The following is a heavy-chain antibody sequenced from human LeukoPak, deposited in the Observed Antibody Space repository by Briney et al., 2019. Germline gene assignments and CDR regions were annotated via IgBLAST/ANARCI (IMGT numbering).Heavy chain of an antibody. V-gene: IGHV3-9*01. Sequence: SGGSLRLSCAASGFTFDDYAMHWVRQAPGKGLEWVSGISWNSGSIGYADSVKGRFTISRDNAKNSLYLQMNSLRAEDTALCYCAAHYYGSGNHDYWGQGTLVTVSS. J-gene: IGHJ4*02. CDR3: AAHYYGSGNHDY. CDR2: ISWNSGSI. CDR1: GFTFDDYA. D-gene: IGHD3-10*01.